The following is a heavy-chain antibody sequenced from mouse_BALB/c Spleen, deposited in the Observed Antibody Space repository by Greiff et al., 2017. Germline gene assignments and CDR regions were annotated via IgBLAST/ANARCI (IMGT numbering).Heavy chain of an antibody. CDR1: GYTFTSYW. Sequence: LQQPGSELVRPGASVKLSCKASGYTFTSYWMHWVKQRHGQGLEWIGNIYPGSGSTNYDEKFKSKGTLTVDTSSSTAYMHLSSLTSEDSAVYYCTRDYGSSAAWFAYWGQGTLVTVSA. D-gene: IGHD1-1*01. V-gene: IGHV1S22*01. J-gene: IGHJ3*01. CDR2: IYPGSGST. CDR3: TRDYGSSAAWFAY.